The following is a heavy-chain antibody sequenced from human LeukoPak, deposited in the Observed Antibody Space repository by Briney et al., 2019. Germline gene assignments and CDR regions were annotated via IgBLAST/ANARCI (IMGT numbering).Heavy chain of an antibody. D-gene: IGHD7-27*01. CDR2: IYHTGST. Sequence: IPSETLSLTCTISGGSVSDYYWSWIRQSPGKGLEWIGYIYHTGSTSYSPSLKSRVTISADTSQNQFSLKLSLVTAADTAVYYCASRKLGNDYWGQGTLVTVSS. CDR1: GGSVSDYY. J-gene: IGHJ4*02. CDR3: ASRKLGNDY. V-gene: IGHV4-59*02.